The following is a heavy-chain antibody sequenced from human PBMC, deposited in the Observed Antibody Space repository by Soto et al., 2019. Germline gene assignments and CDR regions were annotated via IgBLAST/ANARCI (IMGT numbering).Heavy chain of an antibody. J-gene: IGHJ6*02. CDR3: ARVAESYYYYYGMDV. CDR1: GFTFSSYS. CDR2: ISSSSSTI. V-gene: IGHV3-48*02. D-gene: IGHD6-19*01. Sequence: GGSLRLSCAASGFTFSSYSMNWVRQAPGKGLEWVSYISSSSSTIYYADSVKGRFTISRDNAKNSLYLQMNSLRDEDTAVYYCARVAESYYYYYGMDVWGQGTTVTVSS.